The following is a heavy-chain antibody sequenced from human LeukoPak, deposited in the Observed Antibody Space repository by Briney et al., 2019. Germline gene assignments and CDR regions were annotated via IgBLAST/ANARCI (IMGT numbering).Heavy chain of an antibody. J-gene: IGHJ4*02. CDR1: GGSISNYY. CDR2: ISYSGST. CDR3: ARYIWGSYPTFEDY. D-gene: IGHD3-16*02. Sequence: SETLSLTCTVSGGSISNYYWSWIRQPPGKGLEWIGYISYSGSTNYNPSLKSRVSVDTSKNQFSLKLSSVTAADTAVYYCARYIWGSYPTFEDYWGQGTLVTVSS. V-gene: IGHV4-59*01.